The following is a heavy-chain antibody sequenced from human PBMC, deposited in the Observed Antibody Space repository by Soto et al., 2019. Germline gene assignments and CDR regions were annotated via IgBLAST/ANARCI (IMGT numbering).Heavy chain of an antibody. CDR1: GYTFASYG. Sequence: GASVKVSCKASGYTFASYGISWVRQAPGQGLEWMGWISAYNCNTNYAQTLQCRVTMTTNTPTSTAYMELRSLRSDDTAVYYCARDCDCWSGYGGSWFDPWGQATLGTGS. CDR3: ARDCDCWSGYGGSWFDP. D-gene: IGHD3-3*01. CDR2: ISAYNCNT. J-gene: IGHJ5*02. V-gene: IGHV1-18*04.